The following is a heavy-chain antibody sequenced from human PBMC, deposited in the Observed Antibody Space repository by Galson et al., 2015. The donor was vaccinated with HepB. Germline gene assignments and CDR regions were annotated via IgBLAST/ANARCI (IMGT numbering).Heavy chain of an antibody. D-gene: IGHD3-3*01. J-gene: IGHJ3*01. V-gene: IGHV4-30-2*01. CDR1: GDSLSSGSSS. Sequence: TLSLTCAVSGDSLSSGSSSWSWLRQPPGKGLEWIGYIYHSGYTKYSPSLKSRVTMSLDKSKNQISRNLTSATAADTAVYYCARAERVLRFLEWFPGAFNLWGQGTMVTVSS. CDR2: IYHSGYT. CDR3: ARAERVLRFLEWFPGAFNL.